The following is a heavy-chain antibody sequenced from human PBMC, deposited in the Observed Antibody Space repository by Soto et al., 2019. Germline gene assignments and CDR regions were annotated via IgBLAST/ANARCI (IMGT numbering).Heavy chain of an antibody. CDR3: ARDGDYYDSSGYRTGPYYYGVDV. J-gene: IGHJ6*02. V-gene: IGHV1-69*13. CDR1: GGTFSSYA. CDR2: IIPIFGTA. Sequence: ASVKVSCKASGGTFSSYAISWVRQAPGQGLEWMGGIIPIFGTANYAQKFQGRVTITADESTSTAYMELSSLRSEDTAVYYCARDGDYYDSSGYRTGPYYYGVDVWGQGTTVTVS. D-gene: IGHD3-22*01.